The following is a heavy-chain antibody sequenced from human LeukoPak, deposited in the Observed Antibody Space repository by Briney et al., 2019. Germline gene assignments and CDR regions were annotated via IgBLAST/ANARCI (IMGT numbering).Heavy chain of an antibody. Sequence: PSETLSLTCSVSGVSVSSGTYYWSWLRPPPGEGLEWVGYISYTGSTYYNPFLKSRVTISLDTSKNQCSLKLSSVTAAATAVYYCARGIFRLGYYGSGSYYPPDPDKQYLDNWGQGTLVTVSS. J-gene: IGHJ4*02. V-gene: IGHV4-61*01. CDR2: ISYTGST. CDR1: GVSVSSGTYY. D-gene: IGHD3-10*01. CDR3: ARGIFRLGYYGSGSYYPPDPDKQYLDN.